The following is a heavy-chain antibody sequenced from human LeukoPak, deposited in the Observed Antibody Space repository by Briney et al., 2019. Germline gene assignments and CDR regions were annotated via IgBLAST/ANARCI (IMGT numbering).Heavy chain of an antibody. CDR3: ARGYSRSYYDY. D-gene: IGHD1-26*01. CDR2: ISSSSSVI. V-gene: IGHV3-48*02. J-gene: IGHJ4*02. CDR1: GFTFSNYT. Sequence: GGSLRLSCAASGFTFSNYTLSWVRQALGKGLEWVSYISSSSSVIYYADSVRGRFTISRDNAKNSLSLQMNSLRDEDTAIYYCARGYSRSYYDYWGQGTLVTVSS.